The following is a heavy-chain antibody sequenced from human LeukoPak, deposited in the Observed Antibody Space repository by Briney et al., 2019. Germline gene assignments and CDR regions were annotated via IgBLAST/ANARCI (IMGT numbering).Heavy chain of an antibody. CDR2: ISSDGSIK. D-gene: IGHD3-10*01. J-gene: IGHJ3*02. Sequence: PGGSLRLSCAASGFTFNNYPMTWVRQAPGKGLEWVTIISSDGSIKYADSVKGRFTVSRDSSKNTVYLQMNSLRAEDTAVYYRARDILPSGSRAFDIWGQGTMVTVSS. CDR3: ARDILPSGSRAFDI. V-gene: IGHV3-33*08. CDR1: GFTFNNYP.